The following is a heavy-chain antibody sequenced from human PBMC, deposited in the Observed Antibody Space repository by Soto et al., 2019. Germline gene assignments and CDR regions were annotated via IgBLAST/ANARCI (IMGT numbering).Heavy chain of an antibody. D-gene: IGHD3-22*01. Sequence: PGGSLRLSCAASGFTFSDYYMSWIRQAPGKGLEWVSYIGSSDNILYYADSVKGRFTISRDNAKNSLYLQMNSLRAEDTAVYYCARDLGYYESSGYFDYWGQGTLVTVSS. J-gene: IGHJ4*02. V-gene: IGHV3-11*01. CDR1: GFTFSDYY. CDR3: ARDLGYYESSGYFDY. CDR2: IGSSDNIL.